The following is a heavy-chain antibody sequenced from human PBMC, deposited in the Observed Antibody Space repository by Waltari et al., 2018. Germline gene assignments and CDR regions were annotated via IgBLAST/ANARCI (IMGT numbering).Heavy chain of an antibody. CDR1: GGSFSGYY. Sequence: QVQLQQWGAGLLKPSETLSLTCAVYGGSFSGYYWSWIRQPPGKGLEWIGEINHSGSTNYNPSFRSRVTISVDTSKNQFSLKLSSVTAADTAVYYCARGRGYDFWSGYHFDYWGQGTLVTVSS. V-gene: IGHV4-34*01. D-gene: IGHD3-3*01. J-gene: IGHJ4*02. CDR3: ARGRGYDFWSGYHFDY. CDR2: INHSGST.